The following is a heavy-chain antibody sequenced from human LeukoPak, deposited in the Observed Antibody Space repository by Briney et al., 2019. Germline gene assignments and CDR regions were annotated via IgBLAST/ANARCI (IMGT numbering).Heavy chain of an antibody. V-gene: IGHV4-4*07. D-gene: IGHD6-19*01. CDR1: GGSISSYF. J-gene: IGHJ4*02. CDR2: IYSSGTT. CDR3: ARVGYSSGLDY. Sequence: PSETLSLTCTVSGGSISSYFWSWIRQPAGKGLEWIGRIYSSGTTNYNPSLKSRVTISVDTSKNQFSLKLSSVTAADTAVYYCARVGYSSGLDYWGQGTLVTVSS.